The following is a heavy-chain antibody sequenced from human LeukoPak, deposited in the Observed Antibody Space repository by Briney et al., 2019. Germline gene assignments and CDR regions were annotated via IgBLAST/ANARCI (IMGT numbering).Heavy chain of an antibody. V-gene: IGHV1-69*05. CDR2: IIPIFGTA. CDR1: GGTFSSYA. CDR3: ASDSSIVLMLYAPLDY. Sequence: SVKVSCKASGGTFSSYAISWVRQAPGQGLEWMGRIIPIFGTANYAQKFQGRVTITTDESTSTAYMELSSLRSEDTAVYYCASDSSIVLMLYAPLDYWGQGTLVTVSS. J-gene: IGHJ4*02. D-gene: IGHD2-8*01.